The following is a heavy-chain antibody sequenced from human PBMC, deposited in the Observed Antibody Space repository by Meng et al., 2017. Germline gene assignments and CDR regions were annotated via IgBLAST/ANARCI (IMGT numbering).Heavy chain of an antibody. CDR3: ARAQLSSMFDS. J-gene: IGHJ4*02. CDR1: GDCIIGTYW. Sequence: VRPSATLSLTCAVSGDCIIGTYWWGWTRLRPEEGLEWIGEVTHSGSTYYNPSLQTRATITLALYNNQCSLRLFSLTAEDTDVYFCARAQLSSMFDSWGQGALVTVSS. V-gene: IGHV4-4*02. CDR2: VTHSGST. D-gene: IGHD2-2*01.